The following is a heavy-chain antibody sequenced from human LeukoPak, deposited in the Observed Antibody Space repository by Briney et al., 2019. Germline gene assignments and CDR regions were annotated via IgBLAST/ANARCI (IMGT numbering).Heavy chain of an antibody. D-gene: IGHD3-9*01. Sequence: GASVKVSCKASGGTFSSYAISWVRQAPGQGLEWMGRIIPILGIANYAQKFQGRVTITADKSTSTAYMELSSLRSEDTAVYYCASNKTLTGPLSYRLWGQGTLVTVSS. J-gene: IGHJ4*02. CDR2: IIPILGIA. V-gene: IGHV1-69*04. CDR3: ASNKTLTGPLSYRL. CDR1: GGTFSSYA.